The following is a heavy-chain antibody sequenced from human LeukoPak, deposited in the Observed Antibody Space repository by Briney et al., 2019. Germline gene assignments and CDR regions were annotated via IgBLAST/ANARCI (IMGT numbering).Heavy chain of an antibody. CDR1: GYTFTSYD. Sequence: ASVKVSCKASGYTFTSYDINWVRQATGQGLEWMGWMNPNSGNTGYAQKFQGRVTMTRNTSISTAYMELSSLRSEDTAVYYCARVDSGHDYGPSWGQGTTVTVSS. V-gene: IGHV1-8*01. CDR2: MNPNSGNT. CDR3: ARVDSGHDYGPS. J-gene: IGHJ3*01. D-gene: IGHD5-12*01.